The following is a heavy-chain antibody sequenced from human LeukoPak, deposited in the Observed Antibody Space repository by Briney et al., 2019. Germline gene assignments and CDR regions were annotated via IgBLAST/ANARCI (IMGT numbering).Heavy chain of an antibody. J-gene: IGHJ4*02. CDR3: AREDYDAEFVY. V-gene: IGHV3-21*01. CDR2: ISSSSSYI. Sequence: GGSLRLSXAASGFTFSSYSMNWVCQAPGKGLEWVSSISSSSSYIYYADSVKGRFTISRDNAKNSLYLQMNSLRAEDTAVYYYAREDYDAEFVYWGQGTLVTVSS. CDR1: GFTFSSYS. D-gene: IGHD4/OR15-4a*01.